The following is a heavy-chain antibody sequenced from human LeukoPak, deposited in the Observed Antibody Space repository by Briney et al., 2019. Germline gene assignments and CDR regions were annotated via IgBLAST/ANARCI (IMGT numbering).Heavy chain of an antibody. CDR3: ARAMIDDAFDI. CDR1: GGSISSYY. Sequence: PSETLSLTCTVSGGSISSYYWSWIRQPPGKGLEWIGYIYYSGSTNYNPSLKSRVTISVDTSKNQFSLKLSSVTAADTAVYYCARAMIDDAFDIWGRGTMVTVSS. CDR2: IYYSGST. J-gene: IGHJ3*02. V-gene: IGHV4-59*01. D-gene: IGHD3-22*01.